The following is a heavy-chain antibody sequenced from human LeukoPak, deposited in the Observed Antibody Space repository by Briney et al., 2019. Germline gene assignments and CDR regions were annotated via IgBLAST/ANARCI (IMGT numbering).Heavy chain of an antibody. CDR2: ISYDGSNK. Sequence: GGSLRLSCAASGFTFSSYAMHWVRQAPGKGLEWVAVISYDGSNKYYADSVKGRFTISRDNSKNTLYLQMNSLRAEDTAVYYCAAWGRDPLDYWGQGTLVTVSS. CDR1: GFTFSSYA. D-gene: IGHD3-16*01. J-gene: IGHJ4*02. CDR3: AAWGRDPLDY. V-gene: IGHV3-30-3*01.